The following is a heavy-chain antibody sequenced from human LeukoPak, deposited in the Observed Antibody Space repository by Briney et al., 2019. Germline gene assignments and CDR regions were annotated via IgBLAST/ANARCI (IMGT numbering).Heavy chain of an antibody. D-gene: IGHD1-26*01. CDR3: ARERGGSYDTDAFYI. Sequence: SETLSLTCTVSGGSISSYYWSWIRQPPGKGLEWIGYIYYSGSTNYNPSLKSRVTISVNTSKNQFSLKLSSVTAADTAVYYCARERGGSYDTDAFYIWGQGTMVTVSS. V-gene: IGHV4-59*01. J-gene: IGHJ3*02. CDR2: IYYSGST. CDR1: GGSISSYY.